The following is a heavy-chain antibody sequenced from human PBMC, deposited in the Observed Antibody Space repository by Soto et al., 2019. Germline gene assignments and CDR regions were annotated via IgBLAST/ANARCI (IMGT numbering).Heavy chain of an antibody. V-gene: IGHV6-1*01. CDR2: NSYSSKWYK. Sequence: PSQNLSITCASSEYSVPSNSAAWNWIRQSPSRGLECLGRNSYSSKWYKYYAVSVKSRITIHPDTSKNQCSLQLNSVTPEDTAVYYSARLGGGTADYGGQGTLVTDSS. CDR3: ARLGGGTADY. D-gene: IGHD1-26*01. J-gene: IGHJ4*02. CDR1: EYSVPSNSAA.